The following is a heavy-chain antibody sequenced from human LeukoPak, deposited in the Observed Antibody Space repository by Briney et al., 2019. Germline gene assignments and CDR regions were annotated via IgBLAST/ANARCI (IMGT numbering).Heavy chain of an antibody. V-gene: IGHV4-39*01. J-gene: IGHJ4*02. CDR1: GDSINSGSYY. D-gene: IGHD3-22*01. CDR3: ARQYYDSSGYTKELDY. Sequence: PSETLSLTCTVSGDSINSGSYYWVWIRQPPGKGLEWIGSIYYSGSTYYNPSLKSRVTISVDTSKIQFSLRLSSVTAADTAVYYCARQYYDSSGYTKELDYWGQGTLVTVSS. CDR2: IYYSGST.